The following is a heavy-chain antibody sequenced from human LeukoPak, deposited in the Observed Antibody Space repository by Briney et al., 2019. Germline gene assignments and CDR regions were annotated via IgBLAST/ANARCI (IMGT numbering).Heavy chain of an antibody. D-gene: IGHD3-9*01. Sequence: SETLSLTCTVSGGSISSGSYYWSWIRQPAGKGLEWIGRIYTSGSTNYNPSLKSRVTISVDTSKNQFSLKLSSVTAADTAVYYCARGLDHDILTGYRPYNWFDPWGQGTLVTVSS. CDR1: GGSISSGSYY. V-gene: IGHV4-61*02. CDR2: IYTSGST. J-gene: IGHJ5*02. CDR3: ARGLDHDILTGYRPYNWFDP.